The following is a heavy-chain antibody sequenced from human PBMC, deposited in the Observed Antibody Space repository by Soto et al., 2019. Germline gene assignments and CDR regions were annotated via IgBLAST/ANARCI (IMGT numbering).Heavy chain of an antibody. CDR1: GFTFSSYG. J-gene: IGHJ4*02. CDR2: ISYDGSNK. Sequence: GGSLRLSCAASGFTFSSYGMHWVRQAPGKGLEWVAVISYDGSNKYYADSVKGRFTISRDNSKNTLYLQMNSLRAEDTAVYYCAKGLNSGSYYYFDDWGQGTLVTVSS. CDR3: AKGLNSGSYYYFDD. V-gene: IGHV3-30*18. D-gene: IGHD1-26*01.